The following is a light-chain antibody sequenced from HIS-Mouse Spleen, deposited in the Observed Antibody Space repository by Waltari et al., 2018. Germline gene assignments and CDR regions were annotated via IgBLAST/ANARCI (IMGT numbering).Light chain of an antibody. V-gene: IGLV2-14*03. CDR1: SSDVGGYNY. J-gene: IGLJ3*02. Sequence: QSALTQPASVSGSPGQSIPIPCTGTSSDVGGYNYVSWYQQHPGKAPKLMIYDVRNRPSGVSNRFSGSKSGNTASLTISGLQAEDEADYYCSSYTSSSTRVFGRGTKLTVL. CDR2: DVR. CDR3: SSYTSSSTRV.